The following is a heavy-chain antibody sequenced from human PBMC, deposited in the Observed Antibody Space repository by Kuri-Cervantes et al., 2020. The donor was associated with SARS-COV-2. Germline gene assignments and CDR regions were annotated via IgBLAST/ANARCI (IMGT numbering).Heavy chain of an antibody. Sequence: SLKISFAASGFTFSTYGMHLVRQAPGKGLEWVAVISYDGSNKYYTDSVKGRFTISRDNSKNTLYLQMNSLRAEDTAVYYCAYDSSAFHFDYWGQGTLVTVSS. V-gene: IGHV3-30*18. CDR1: GFTFSTYG. D-gene: IGHD3-22*01. J-gene: IGHJ4*02. CDR2: ISYDGSNK. CDR3: AYDSSAFHFDY.